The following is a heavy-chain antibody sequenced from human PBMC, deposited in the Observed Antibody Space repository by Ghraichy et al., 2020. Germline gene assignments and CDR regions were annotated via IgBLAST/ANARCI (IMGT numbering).Heavy chain of an antibody. D-gene: IGHD3-3*01. CDR3: AKGWTFGVILSHLDY. J-gene: IGHJ4*02. Sequence: GGSLRLSCAASGFTFSSYCMSWVRQAPGKGLEWVSPLSRNDGSTSYADSVKGRFTISRDNSKNTLYLQMNSLRAEDTAVYYCAKGWTFGVILSHLDYWGQGIRVTVSS. V-gene: IGHV3-23*01. CDR1: GFTFSSYC. CDR2: LSRNDGST.